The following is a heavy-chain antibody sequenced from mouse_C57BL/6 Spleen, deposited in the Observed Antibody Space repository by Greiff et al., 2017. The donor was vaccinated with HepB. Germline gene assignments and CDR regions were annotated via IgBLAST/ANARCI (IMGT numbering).Heavy chain of an antibody. CDR2: IDPSDSYT. V-gene: IGHV1-69*01. J-gene: IGHJ1*03. D-gene: IGHD3-3*01. CDR3: ARGGRAKRYFDV. Sequence: VQLQQSGAELVMPGASVKLSCKASGYTFTSYWMHWVKQRPGQGLEWIGEIDPSDSYTNYNQKFKGKSTLTVDKSSSTAYMQLSSLTSEDSAVYYCARGGRAKRYFDVWGTGTTVTVSS. CDR1: GYTFTSYW.